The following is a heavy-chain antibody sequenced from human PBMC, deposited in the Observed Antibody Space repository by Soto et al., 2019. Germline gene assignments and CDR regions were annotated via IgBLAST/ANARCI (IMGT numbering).Heavy chain of an antibody. CDR1: GYTFTSFG. CDR3: ARGPPSGSFSLTPRY. V-gene: IGHV1-18*01. Sequence: QVQLVQSGGEVKKPGASVKVSCKASGYTFTSFGVSWVRQAPGQGLEWMGWINAYNGNTNYAQKFQGKVTMSTDTSTSTAYMELSTLTSDDTAMYYCARGPPSGSFSLTPRYWGQGTLVTVSS. D-gene: IGHD1-26*01. CDR2: INAYNGNT. J-gene: IGHJ4*02.